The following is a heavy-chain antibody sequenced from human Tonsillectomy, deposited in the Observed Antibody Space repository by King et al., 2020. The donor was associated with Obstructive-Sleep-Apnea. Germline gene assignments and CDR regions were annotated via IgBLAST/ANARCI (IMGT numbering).Heavy chain of an antibody. D-gene: IGHD6-6*01. Sequence: VQLVESGGGLVQPGRSLRLSCTASGFTFGDYAMSWFRQAPGKGLEWVGFIRSKIYGGTTEYAASVKGRFIISRDDSKSIAYLQMNSLKTEDTAVYYCTRDSPGFVRHPDVDYWGQGTLVTVSS. CDR1: GFTFGDYA. CDR3: TRDSPGFVRHPDVDY. J-gene: IGHJ4*02. V-gene: IGHV3-49*03. CDR2: IRSKIYGGTT.